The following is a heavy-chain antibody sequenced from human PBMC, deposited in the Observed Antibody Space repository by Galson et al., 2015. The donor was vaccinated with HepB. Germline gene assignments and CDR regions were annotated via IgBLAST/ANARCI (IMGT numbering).Heavy chain of an antibody. V-gene: IGHV3-23*01. CDR3: AKDYLPYYDRWGSYSDLYYFDY. CDR2: ISGRGGSP. Sequence: SLRLSCAASGFTFNYHAMNWVRQAPGKGLEWVASISGRGGSPYYADSVKGRFTVARDNSLETVELQMASLRVDDTAVYYCAKDYLPYYDRWGSYSDLYYFDYWGQGTLVTVSS. J-gene: IGHJ4*02. D-gene: IGHD3-22*01. CDR1: GFTFNYHA.